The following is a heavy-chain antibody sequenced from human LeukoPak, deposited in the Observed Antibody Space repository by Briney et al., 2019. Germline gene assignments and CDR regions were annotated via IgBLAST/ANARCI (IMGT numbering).Heavy chain of an antibody. Sequence: SETLSLTCTVSGGSISSSSYYWGWIRQPPGKGLEWIGSISYSGTTYYNPSLESRVTIPVDTSKNQFSLRLNSVTAADTAVYYCARHSKVLATVNPWGQGTLVTVSS. J-gene: IGHJ5*02. V-gene: IGHV4-39*01. CDR2: ISYSGTT. CDR3: ARHSKVLATVNP. CDR1: GGSISSSSYY. D-gene: IGHD4-17*01.